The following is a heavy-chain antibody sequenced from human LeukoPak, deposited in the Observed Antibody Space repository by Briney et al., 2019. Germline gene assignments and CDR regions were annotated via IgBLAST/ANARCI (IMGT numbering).Heavy chain of an antibody. J-gene: IGHJ4*02. CDR1: GYTFTGYY. CDR2: INPNSGGT. V-gene: IGHV1-2*02. D-gene: IGHD1-1*01. Sequence: ASVKVSCKASGYTFTGYYMHWVRQAPGQGLEWMGWINPNSGGTNYAQKFQGRVTTTRDTSISTAYMELSRLRSDDTAVYYCARVEGNWNDGTFDYWGQGTLVTVSS. CDR3: ARVEGNWNDGTFDY.